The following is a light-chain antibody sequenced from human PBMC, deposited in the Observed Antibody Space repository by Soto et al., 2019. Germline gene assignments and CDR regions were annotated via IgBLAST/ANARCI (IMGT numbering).Light chain of an antibody. J-gene: IGKJ4*01. Sequence: DIQMTQSPSTLSASVGARVTITCRASQSISNWLAWYQQKPGKAPKLLIYKASNLETGVPSRFSGSGSGTEFTLTISSLQPDDFATYYCQQYNSYPLTFGGGTKVEIK. CDR3: QQYNSYPLT. CDR1: QSISNW. V-gene: IGKV1-5*03. CDR2: KAS.